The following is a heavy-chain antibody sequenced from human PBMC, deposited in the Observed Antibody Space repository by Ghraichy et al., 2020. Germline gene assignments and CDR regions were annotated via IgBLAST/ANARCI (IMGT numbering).Heavy chain of an antibody. Sequence: SETLSLTCAVSGGSINSSNWWSWVRQPPGKGLEWIGEIYHSGSTNYNPSLKSRVTISVDKSKNQFSLKLSSVTAADTAVYYCARYITRYYDSSGHYYYGRDFGAKGTTVT. J-gene: IGHJ6*04. CDR3: ARYITRYYDSSGHYYYGRDF. V-gene: IGHV4-4*02. CDR1: GGSINSSNW. CDR2: IYHSGST. D-gene: IGHD3-22*01.